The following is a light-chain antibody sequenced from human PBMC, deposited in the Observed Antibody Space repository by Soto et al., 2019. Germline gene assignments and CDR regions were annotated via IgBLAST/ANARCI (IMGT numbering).Light chain of an antibody. V-gene: IGKV3-11*01. J-gene: IGKJ4*01. CDR1: ESVSSY. CDR3: QQRSNWPLT. CDR2: DAS. Sequence: EIVLTQSPAIVSLSPGGRATLSCRATESVSSYLVWYQQKPGQAPRLIFYDASNRATGIPARFSGSGSGTDCTLTITSLEPEDFAVYYCQQRSNWPLTFGGGTKVDIK.